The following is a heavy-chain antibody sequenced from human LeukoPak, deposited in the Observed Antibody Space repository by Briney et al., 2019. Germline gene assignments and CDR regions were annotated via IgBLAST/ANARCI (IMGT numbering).Heavy chain of an antibody. CDR2: ISSSSSYI. V-gene: IGHV3-21*01. Sequence: GGSLRLSCAASGFTFSSYSMNWVRQAPGKGLEWVSSISSSSSYIYYADSVKGRFTISRDNAKNSLYLQMNSLRAEDTAVYYCAIHESRRTVTIDYWGQGTLVTVSS. J-gene: IGHJ4*02. CDR3: AIHESRRTVTIDY. CDR1: GFTFSSYS. D-gene: IGHD4-11*01.